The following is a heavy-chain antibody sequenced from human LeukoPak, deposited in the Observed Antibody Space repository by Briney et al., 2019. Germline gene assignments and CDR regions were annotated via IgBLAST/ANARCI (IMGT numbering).Heavy chain of an antibody. Sequence: PGGSLRLSCAASGFTFSKAWMSWVRQAPGKGLEWVGQIKSKTDGGTTDYAAPVKGRFTISRDDLKNSLYLLMNSLKTEDTAVYYCTTEDHGDYVPDYWGQGTLVTVSS. CDR1: GFTFSKAW. CDR3: TTEDHGDYVPDY. V-gene: IGHV3-15*01. D-gene: IGHD4-17*01. CDR2: IKSKTDGGTT. J-gene: IGHJ4*02.